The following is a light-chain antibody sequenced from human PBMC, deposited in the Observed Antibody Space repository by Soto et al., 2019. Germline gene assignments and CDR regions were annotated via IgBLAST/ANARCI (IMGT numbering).Light chain of an antibody. CDR1: QSVTNNY. CDR2: GAS. Sequence: EIVLTQSPGTLSLSPGERATLSCRASQSVTNNYLAWYQQKPGQTPRLLIYGASSRATGIPDRFSGSGSGIDFTLTISRLEPEDFAVYYWQQYGSSPRTFGQGTNLDIK. CDR3: QQYGSSPRT. J-gene: IGKJ2*01. V-gene: IGKV3-20*01.